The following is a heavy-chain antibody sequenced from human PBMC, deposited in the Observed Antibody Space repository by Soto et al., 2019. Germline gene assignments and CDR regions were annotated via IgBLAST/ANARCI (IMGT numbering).Heavy chain of an antibody. CDR1: GGSIASSNW. CDR3: GRHRVIMLRGVPQLYGLDV. D-gene: IGHD3-10*01. Sequence: QVQLQESGPGLVKPSGTLSLTCVVSGGSIASSNWWTWVRQPPGKGLEWIGEIYNSGRTNYKPSLKSRITLSVDKSMTRFSLKLSSVTAADTAVYYCGRHRVIMLRGVPQLYGLDVWGQGTTVTVSS. J-gene: IGHJ6*02. CDR2: IYNSGRT. V-gene: IGHV4-4*02.